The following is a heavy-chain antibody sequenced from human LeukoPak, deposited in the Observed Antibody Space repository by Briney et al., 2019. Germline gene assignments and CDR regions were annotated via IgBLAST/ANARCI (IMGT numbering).Heavy chain of an antibody. J-gene: IGHJ4*02. Sequence: GGSLRLSCAVSGFTFSSYAMHWVRQAPGKGLEWVAVISYDGSNKYYADSVKGRFTISRDNSKNTLYLQMNSLRAEDTAVYYCARSRSIAARQSGWGQGTLVTVSS. CDR3: ARSRSIAARQSG. CDR2: ISYDGSNK. V-gene: IGHV3-30*01. CDR1: GFTFSSYA. D-gene: IGHD6-6*01.